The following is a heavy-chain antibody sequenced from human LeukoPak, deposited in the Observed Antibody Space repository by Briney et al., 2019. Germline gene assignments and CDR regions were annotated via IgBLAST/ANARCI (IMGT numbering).Heavy chain of an antibody. CDR1: GGSFSGYY. CDR2: IYYSGST. D-gene: IGHD3-3*01. J-gene: IGHJ3*02. V-gene: IGHV4-59*01. Sequence: SETLSLTCAVYGGSFSGYYWSWIRQPPGKGLEWIGYIYYSGSTNYNPSLKSRVTISVDTSKNQFSLKLSSVTAADTAVYYCAREGSRSGTDAFDIWGQGTMVTVSS. CDR3: AREGSRSGTDAFDI.